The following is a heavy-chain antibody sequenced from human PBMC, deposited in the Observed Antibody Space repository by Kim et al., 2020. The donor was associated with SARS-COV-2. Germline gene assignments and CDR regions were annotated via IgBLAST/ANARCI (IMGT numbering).Heavy chain of an antibody. V-gene: IGHV3-53*01. D-gene: IGHD3-22*01. Sequence: YADSVKGRFTISRDNSKNTLYLQMNSLRAEDTAVYYCAREQYYDSSGYAYWGQGTLVTVSS. J-gene: IGHJ4*02. CDR3: AREQYYDSSGYAY.